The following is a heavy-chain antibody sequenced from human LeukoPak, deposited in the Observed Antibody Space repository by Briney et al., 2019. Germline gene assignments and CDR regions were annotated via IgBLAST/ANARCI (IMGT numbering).Heavy chain of an antibody. J-gene: IGHJ4*02. CDR2: IYTSGST. CDR3: ARASRYYYDSSGYSDY. CDR1: GGSISSYY. D-gene: IGHD3-22*01. Sequence: SETLSLTCTVSGGSISSYYWSWIRQPAGKGLEWIGRIYTSGSTNYNPSLKSRVTMSVDTSKNQFSLKLSSVTAAGTAVYYCARASRYYYDSSGYSDYWGQGTLVTVSS. V-gene: IGHV4-4*07.